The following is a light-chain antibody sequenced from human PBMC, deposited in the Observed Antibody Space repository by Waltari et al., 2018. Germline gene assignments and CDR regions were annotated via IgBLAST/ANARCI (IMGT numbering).Light chain of an antibody. CDR3: HQIASLPRT. Sequence: EIVLTQSPEFQSVTPEEKVTITCRASQSIGSRLHWYQQKPNQSPKRLIKYASQSISGVPARFSGSGSGTDFTLTINSLEAEDAAVYYCHQIASLPRTFGPGTKVEIK. CDR2: YAS. CDR1: QSIGSR. V-gene: IGKV6D-21*02. J-gene: IGKJ1*01.